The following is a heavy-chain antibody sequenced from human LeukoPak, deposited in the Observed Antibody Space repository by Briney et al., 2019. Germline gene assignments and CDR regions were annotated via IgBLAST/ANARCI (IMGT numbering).Heavy chain of an antibody. Sequence: ASVKVSCKASGYTFTSYGISWVRQAPGQGLEWMGWISAYNGNTNYAQKLQGRVTMTTDTSTSAAYMELRSLRSDDTAVYYCARDPGITGTEGFDPWGQGTLVTV. V-gene: IGHV1-18*01. CDR3: ARDPGITGTEGFDP. CDR1: GYTFTSYG. CDR2: ISAYNGNT. D-gene: IGHD1-20*01. J-gene: IGHJ5*02.